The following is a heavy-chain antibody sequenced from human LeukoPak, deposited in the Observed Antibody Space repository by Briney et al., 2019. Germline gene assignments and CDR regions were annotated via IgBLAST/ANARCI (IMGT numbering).Heavy chain of an antibody. Sequence: ASVKVSCKASGYTFTGYYMHWVRQAPGQGLEWMGWINPNSGGTSYAQKFQGRVTMTRDTSISTAYMELSRLRSDDTAVYYCARGEYYDYVWDYWGQGTLDTVSS. CDR2: INPNSGGT. J-gene: IGHJ4*02. CDR3: ARGEYYDYVWDY. CDR1: GYTFTGYY. D-gene: IGHD3-16*01. V-gene: IGHV1-2*02.